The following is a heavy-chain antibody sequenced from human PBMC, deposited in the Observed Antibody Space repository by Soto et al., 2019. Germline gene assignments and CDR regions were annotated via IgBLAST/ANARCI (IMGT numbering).Heavy chain of an antibody. J-gene: IGHJ4*02. CDR2: LKSKTDGGTT. V-gene: IGHV3-15*01. CDR1: GFTFGDTP. Sequence: EVQLVESGGGLVKPGGSLRLSCSASGFTFGDTPTKWVRQAPGKGLVGVGRLKSKTDGGTTDLSAPVKGRFTTARDDSTNSVYLQIDALRVGDRAVYYCSAGRKTSGEQAFDYWGQGTLVTVS. CDR3: SAGRKTSGEQAFDY.